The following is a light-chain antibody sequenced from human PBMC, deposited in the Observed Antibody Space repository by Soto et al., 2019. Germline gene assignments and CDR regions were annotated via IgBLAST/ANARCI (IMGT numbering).Light chain of an antibody. CDR2: GNI. Sequence: QSVLTQPPSVSGAPGQRVTISCTGSSSNIGAGYDVHWYQQLPGTAPKLLIYGNINRPSGVPDRFSASKSGTSASLAITGLQAEDEADYYCQSYDSILSAVVFGGGTKLTVL. V-gene: IGLV1-40*01. J-gene: IGLJ2*01. CDR3: QSYDSILSAVV. CDR1: SSNIGAGYD.